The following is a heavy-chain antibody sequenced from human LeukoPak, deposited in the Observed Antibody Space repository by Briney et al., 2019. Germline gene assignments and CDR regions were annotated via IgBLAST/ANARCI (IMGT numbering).Heavy chain of an antibody. CDR3: ASIYCSGGSCYPYYFDY. V-gene: IGHV3-48*04. CDR2: ISNNNSTI. J-gene: IGHJ4*02. D-gene: IGHD2-15*01. Sequence: AGGSLRLSCAASGFTFIRYSMNWVRQAPGKGLEWVSYISNNNSTIYYADSVKGRFTISRDNAKNSLYLQMNSLRAEDTAVYYCASIYCSGGSCYPYYFDYWGQGTLVTVSS. CDR1: GFTFIRYS.